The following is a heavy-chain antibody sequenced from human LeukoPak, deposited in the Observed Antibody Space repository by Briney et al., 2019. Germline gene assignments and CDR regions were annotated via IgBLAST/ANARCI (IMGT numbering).Heavy chain of an antibody. CDR1: GGTFSSYA. J-gene: IGHJ4*02. V-gene: IGHV1-69*05. D-gene: IGHD3-3*01. Sequence: SVKVSCKASGGTFSSYAISWVRQAPGQGLEWMGGIIPIFGTANYAQKFQGRVTITTDESTSTAYMKLSSLRSEDTAVYYCAGGDPYDFWSGYPFDYWGQGTLVTVSS. CDR3: AGGDPYDFWSGYPFDY. CDR2: IIPIFGTA.